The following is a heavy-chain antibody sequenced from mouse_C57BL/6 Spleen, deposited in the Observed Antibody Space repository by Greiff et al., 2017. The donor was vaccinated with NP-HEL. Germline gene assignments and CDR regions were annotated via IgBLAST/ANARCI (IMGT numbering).Heavy chain of an antibody. D-gene: IGHD1-1*01. CDR2: ISSGGSYT. Sequence: EVQLVESGGDLVKPGGSLKLSCAASGFTFSSYGMSWVRQTPDKRLEWVATISSGGSYTYYPDSVKGRFTISRDNAKNTLYLQMSSLKSEDTAMYYCANYYGSSYAMDYWGQGTSVTVSS. CDR1: GFTFSSYG. V-gene: IGHV5-6*01. CDR3: ANYYGSSYAMDY. J-gene: IGHJ4*01.